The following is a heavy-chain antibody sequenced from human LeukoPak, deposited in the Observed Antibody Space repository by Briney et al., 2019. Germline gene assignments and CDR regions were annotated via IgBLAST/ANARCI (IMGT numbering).Heavy chain of an antibody. D-gene: IGHD3-16*01. V-gene: IGHV3-33*01. CDR3: ARDQGGY. CDR2: IWYDGSNK. Sequence: LGGSLRLSCAVSGFTFSSYGMPWVRQAPGKGLEGGAVIWYDGSNKNYADSVKARFTISRDNSKTTLYLQMNSLRAEDTAVYYCARDQGGYWGQGTLVTVSS. CDR1: GFTFSSYG. J-gene: IGHJ4*02.